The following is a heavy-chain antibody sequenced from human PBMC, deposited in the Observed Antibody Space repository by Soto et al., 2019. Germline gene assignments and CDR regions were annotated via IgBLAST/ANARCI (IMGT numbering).Heavy chain of an antibody. V-gene: IGHV4-59*12. Sequence: PSETLSLSCTVSGASISSNYWSWIRQPPGKGLEWIGYIYYSGSTNYNPSLKSRVSISVDTSKNQFSLKLSSVTAADTAVYYCARFYMVRGVMGAFDIWGQGTMVTVSS. J-gene: IGHJ3*02. CDR2: IYYSGST. D-gene: IGHD3-10*01. CDR3: ARFYMVRGVMGAFDI. CDR1: GASISSNY.